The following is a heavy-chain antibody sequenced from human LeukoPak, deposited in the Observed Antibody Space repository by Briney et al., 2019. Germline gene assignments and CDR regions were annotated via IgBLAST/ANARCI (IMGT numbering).Heavy chain of an antibody. CDR3: ARGHYGLDV. CDR2: INVDGSEK. Sequence: GGSLRLSCAPSGFSLSNHWVTWVRQAPGKGPEWVAHINVDGSEKDFLDSVRGRFTISRDNSKNSVYLQMNTLRVGDTAVYHCARGHYGLDVWGQRTMVTVSS. V-gene: IGHV3-7*01. J-gene: IGHJ6*02. CDR1: GFSLSNHW.